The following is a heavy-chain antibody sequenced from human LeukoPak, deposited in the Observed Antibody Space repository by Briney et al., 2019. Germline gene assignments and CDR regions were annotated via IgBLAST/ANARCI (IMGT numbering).Heavy chain of an antibody. CDR2: IRYDVSNK. Sequence: GGSLRLSCAASGFTFNDYYMSWIRQAPGKGLEWVAFIRYDVSNKNYAASVKGRFTISRDNSKNTLYLQMNSLRAEDTAVYYCAKEIWPTVTTPGRTYFDYWGQGALVTVSS. D-gene: IGHD4-17*01. J-gene: IGHJ4*02. CDR3: AKEIWPTVTTPGRTYFDY. CDR1: GFTFNDYY. V-gene: IGHV3-30*02.